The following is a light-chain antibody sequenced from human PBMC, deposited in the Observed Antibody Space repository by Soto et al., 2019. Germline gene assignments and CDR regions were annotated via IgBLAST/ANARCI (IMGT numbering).Light chain of an antibody. CDR2: DVS. V-gene: IGLV2-14*03. Sequence: VLTQPASVSGSPGQSITISCTGTSSDIGGYNFVSWYLHHPGKAPQVLIPDVSDRPSGISNRFSGSKSGNTASLTISGLQAEDEADYYCSSFRSGSTPYVFGSGTKVTVL. CDR1: SSDIGGYNF. J-gene: IGLJ1*01. CDR3: SSFRSGSTPYV.